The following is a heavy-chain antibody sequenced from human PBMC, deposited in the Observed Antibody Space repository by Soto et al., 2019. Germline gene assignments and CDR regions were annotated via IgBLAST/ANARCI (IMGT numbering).Heavy chain of an antibody. CDR3: AKDRVGAGVRGYFDY. J-gene: IGHJ4*02. D-gene: IGHD3-10*01. CDR2: ISCDGSNK. CDR1: GFTFSSYG. Sequence: QVQLVESGGGVVQPGKSLRLSCAGSGFTFSSYGMDWVRQAPGKGLEWVAVISCDGSNKYYADSVKGRFTISRDNSKNTLSLQMSSLRADATAVYYCAKDRVGAGVRGYFDYWGQGTLVTVSS. V-gene: IGHV3-30*18.